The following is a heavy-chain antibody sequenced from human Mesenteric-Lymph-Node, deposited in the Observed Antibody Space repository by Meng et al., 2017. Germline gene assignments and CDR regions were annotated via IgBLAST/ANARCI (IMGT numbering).Heavy chain of an antibody. CDR1: GFTFSSNA. CDR2: ISHSGGSI. D-gene: IGHD4-17*01. V-gene: IGHV3-23*01. CDR3: AKKTTGPNPFDI. Sequence: GGSLRLSCEASGFTFSSNAMNWVRQAPGKGLGWVSSISHSGGSIYYADSVKGRFTISRDNSKNTLYLQMNSLRAEDTAVYFCAKKTTGPNPFDIWGQGTMVTVSS. J-gene: IGHJ3*02.